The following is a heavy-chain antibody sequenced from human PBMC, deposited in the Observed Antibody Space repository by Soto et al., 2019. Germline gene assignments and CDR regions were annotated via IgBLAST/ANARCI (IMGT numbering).Heavy chain of an antibody. Sequence: GASVKVSCKASGYTFTGYYMHWVRQAPGQGLEWMGWINPNSGGTNYAQKFQGRVTMTRDTSISTAYMELSRLRSDDTVVYYCARSRITMIVVAPPFDYWGQGTLVTVSS. V-gene: IGHV1-2*02. D-gene: IGHD3-22*01. CDR1: GYTFTGYY. CDR2: INPNSGGT. J-gene: IGHJ4*02. CDR3: ARSRITMIVVAPPFDY.